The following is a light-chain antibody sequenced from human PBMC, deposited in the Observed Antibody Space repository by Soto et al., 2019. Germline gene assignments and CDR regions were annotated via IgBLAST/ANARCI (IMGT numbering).Light chain of an antibody. J-gene: IGKJ4*01. V-gene: IGKV3-15*01. CDR2: VAS. Sequence: EIVMTQSPATLSVSPGERATLSCRASQSVRSNLAWYKQKPGQTPRLLIYVASTRATGIPARFTGSGSGTEFILTISSLQSEDFAVYYCQQYNNWPPLTFGGGTKVDIK. CDR1: QSVRSN. CDR3: QQYNNWPPLT.